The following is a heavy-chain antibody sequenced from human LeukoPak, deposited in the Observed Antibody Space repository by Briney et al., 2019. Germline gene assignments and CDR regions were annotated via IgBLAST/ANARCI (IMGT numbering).Heavy chain of an antibody. D-gene: IGHD1-26*01. V-gene: IGHV4-39*01. Sequence: SETLSLTCSVSGGSMSSSSHYWDWIRQPPGKGLEWIGGINYSGSTNYNPSLKSRVTISVDTSKNQFSLKLSSVTAADTAVYYCASTLVGATLYWYFDLWGRGTLVTVSS. CDR3: ASTLVGATLYWYFDL. J-gene: IGHJ2*01. CDR2: INYSGST. CDR1: GGSMSSSSHY.